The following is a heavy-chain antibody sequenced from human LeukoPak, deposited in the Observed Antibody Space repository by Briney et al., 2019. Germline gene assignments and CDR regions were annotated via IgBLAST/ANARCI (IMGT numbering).Heavy chain of an antibody. D-gene: IGHD6-19*01. CDR1: GGSISGYY. J-gene: IGHJ4*02. V-gene: IGHV4-59*01. Sequence: SETLSLTCTVSGGSISGYYWSWIRQPPGKGLEWVGYISYSGSTNYNPSLKSRVTISVDTSKNQFSLKLSSVTAADTAIYYCARDGRAGSLFAYWGQGTLVTVSS. CDR3: ARDGRAGSLFAY. CDR2: ISYSGST.